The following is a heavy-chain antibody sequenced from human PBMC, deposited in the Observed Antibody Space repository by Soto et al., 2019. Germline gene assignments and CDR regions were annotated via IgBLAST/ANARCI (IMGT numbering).Heavy chain of an antibody. Sequence: VGSLRLSCAASGFTFSSYAMSWVRQAPGKGLEWVSAISGSGGSTYYADSVKGRFTISRDNSKNTLYLQMNSLRAEDTAVYYCAKEILTGSPAPDYYGMDVWGQGTTVTVSS. J-gene: IGHJ6*02. V-gene: IGHV3-23*01. CDR1: GFTFSSYA. CDR3: AKEILTGSPAPDYYGMDV. D-gene: IGHD3-9*01. CDR2: ISGSGGST.